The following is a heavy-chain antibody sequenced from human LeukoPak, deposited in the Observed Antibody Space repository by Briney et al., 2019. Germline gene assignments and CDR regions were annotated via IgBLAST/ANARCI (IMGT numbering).Heavy chain of an antibody. V-gene: IGHV3-21*01. D-gene: IGHD4-17*01. Sequence: GGSLRLSCAASGFTFSSYSMNWVRQAPGKGLEWVSSISSSSSYIYYADSVKGRLTISRDNAKTSLYLQMNSLRAEDTAVYYCARSPYGGYGDNWGQGTLVTVSS. CDR1: GFTFSSYS. CDR3: ARSPYGGYGDN. J-gene: IGHJ4*02. CDR2: ISSSSSYI.